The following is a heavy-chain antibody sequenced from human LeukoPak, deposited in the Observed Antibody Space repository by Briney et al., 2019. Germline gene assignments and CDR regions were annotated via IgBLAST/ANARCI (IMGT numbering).Heavy chain of an antibody. CDR3: ARRSHCTGGSCYPV. V-gene: IGHV4-39*01. J-gene: IGHJ6*02. CDR2: IYYDGST. CDR1: GGSISSYY. D-gene: IGHD2-15*01. Sequence: SETLSLTCTVSGGSISSYYWSWIRQPPGKGLEWIGSIYYDGSTYYNPSLKSRVTISQDTSKNQFSLKVSSVTAADTAVYHCARRSHCTGGSCYPVWGQGTTVTVSS.